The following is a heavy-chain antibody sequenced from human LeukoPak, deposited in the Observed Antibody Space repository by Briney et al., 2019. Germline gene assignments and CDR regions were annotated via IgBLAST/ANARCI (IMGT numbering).Heavy chain of an antibody. CDR1: GFTFSSYW. Sequence: GGSLRLSCAASGFTFSSYWMHWVRQAPGKGLVWVSRINSDGSSTSYADSVKGRFTISRDNAKNTLYLQRNSLRAEDTAVYYCASSGYSYGDFDYWGQGTLVTVSS. J-gene: IGHJ4*02. CDR2: INSDGSST. CDR3: ASSGYSYGDFDY. V-gene: IGHV3-74*01. D-gene: IGHD5-18*01.